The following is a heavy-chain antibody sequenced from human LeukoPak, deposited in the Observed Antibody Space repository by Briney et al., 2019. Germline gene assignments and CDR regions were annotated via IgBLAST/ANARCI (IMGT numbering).Heavy chain of an antibody. CDR1: GYRFSTSW. V-gene: IGHV5-51*01. CDR2: IYPDDSNI. D-gene: IGHD5-18*01. Sequence: GESLKISCKGSGYRFSTSWIGWVRQLPGKGLEWMVMIYPDDSNIRYGPSFQRQVTISADKSISIAYLHRNSLKASATDMYYCARITTGYGKIDYWGQGTLVTVSS. CDR3: ARITTGYGKIDY. J-gene: IGHJ4*02.